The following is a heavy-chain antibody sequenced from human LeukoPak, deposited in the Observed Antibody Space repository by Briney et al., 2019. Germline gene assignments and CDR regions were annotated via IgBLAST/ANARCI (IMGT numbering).Heavy chain of an antibody. J-gene: IGHJ4*02. CDR3: ARQYYDILTDPNYFDS. D-gene: IGHD3-9*01. V-gene: IGHV5-51*01. Sequence: GESLKISCKGSGYIFSNYRIGWVRQMPGKGLEWVGIILPGNSDTRYSPSFQGQVTMSADKSISTAYLQWSSLKAADTAMYYCARQYYDILTDPNYFDSWGQGTLVTVSS. CDR1: GYIFSNYR. CDR2: ILPGNSDT.